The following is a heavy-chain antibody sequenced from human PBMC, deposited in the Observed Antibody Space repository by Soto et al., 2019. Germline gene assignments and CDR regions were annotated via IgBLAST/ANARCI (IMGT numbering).Heavy chain of an antibody. CDR3: AGGIVAVAGDWFDP. Sequence: PSETLSLTCTVSGGSISSGGYYWSWIRQHPGKGLEWIGSIYYSGSTYYNPSLKSRVTISVDTSKNQFSLKLSSVTAADTAVYYCAGGIVAVAGDWFDPWGQGTLVTVSS. CDR2: IYYSGST. V-gene: IGHV4-39*01. CDR1: GGSISSGGYY. J-gene: IGHJ5*02. D-gene: IGHD6-19*01.